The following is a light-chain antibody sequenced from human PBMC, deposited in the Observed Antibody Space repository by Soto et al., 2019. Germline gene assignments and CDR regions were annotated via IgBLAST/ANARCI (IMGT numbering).Light chain of an antibody. J-gene: IGKJ3*01. V-gene: IGKV1-39*01. Sequence: DIQMTLSPSSLSASVGDRFTITCRASQSISSYLNWYPQRPGKAPKLLIYAASSLQSGVPSRFSGSGSGTDFALTISSLQPEDVATYYCQQSYNTPFTFGSGTKGDS. CDR3: QQSYNTPFT. CDR1: QSISSY. CDR2: AAS.